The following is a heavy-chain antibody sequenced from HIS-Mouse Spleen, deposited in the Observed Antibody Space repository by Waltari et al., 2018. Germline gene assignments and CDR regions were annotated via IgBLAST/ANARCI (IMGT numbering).Heavy chain of an antibody. CDR1: ACSISRSSYY. D-gene: IGHD6-13*01. J-gene: IGHJ2*01. V-gene: IGHV4-39*07. CDR2: IYYSGST. CDR3: AREIPYSSSWYDWYFDL. Sequence: QLQLQESGPVLVKPSETLSLTCTVSACSISRSSYYLGWIRLPPGKGLEWIGSIYYSGSTYYNPSLHSRVTISVDTSKNQFSLKLSSVTAADTAVYYCAREIPYSSSWYDWYFDLWGRGTLVTVSS.